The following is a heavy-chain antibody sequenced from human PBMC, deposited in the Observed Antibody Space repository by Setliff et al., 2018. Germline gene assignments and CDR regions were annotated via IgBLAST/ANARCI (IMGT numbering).Heavy chain of an antibody. Sequence: ASVKVSCKASGYTFSNFGFSWVRQAPGQGLEWMGWISAYNGYIVYAQKFQGRVTMTTDTSTTTAYMEVRSLRSDDTAVYYCARDRKEIVVKPPAASLDYWGQGTQVTVSS. CDR3: ARDRKEIVVKPPAASLDY. CDR2: ISAYNGYI. V-gene: IGHV1-18*01. CDR1: GYTFSNFG. J-gene: IGHJ4*02. D-gene: IGHD2-2*01.